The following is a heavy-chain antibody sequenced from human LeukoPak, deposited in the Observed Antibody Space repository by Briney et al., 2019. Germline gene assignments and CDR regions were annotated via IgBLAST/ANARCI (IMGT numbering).Heavy chain of an antibody. V-gene: IGHV1-18*04. CDR1: GYSLTSYY. D-gene: IGHD6-13*01. CDR3: ARAISIAAAGYYMDV. J-gene: IGHJ6*03. Sequence: ASVKVSCKASGYSLTSYYMHWMRQAPGQGLEWMGWISAYNGNTNYAQKLQGRVTMTTDTSTSTAYMELRSLRSDDTAVYYCARAISIAAAGYYMDVWGKGTTVTVSS. CDR2: ISAYNGNT.